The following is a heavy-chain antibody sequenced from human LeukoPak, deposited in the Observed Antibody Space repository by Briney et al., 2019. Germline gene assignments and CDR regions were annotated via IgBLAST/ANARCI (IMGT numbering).Heavy chain of an antibody. CDR3: ARDPDFYFDY. Sequence: QPGGSLRLSCAASGFTLSSSAMNWVRQAPGKGLVWVSRINSDGSSTSYADSVKGRFTISRDNAKNTLYLQMNTLRAEDTAVYYCARDPDFYFDYWGQGTLVTVSS. V-gene: IGHV3-74*01. CDR1: GFTLSSSA. D-gene: IGHD1-14*01. CDR2: INSDGSST. J-gene: IGHJ4*02.